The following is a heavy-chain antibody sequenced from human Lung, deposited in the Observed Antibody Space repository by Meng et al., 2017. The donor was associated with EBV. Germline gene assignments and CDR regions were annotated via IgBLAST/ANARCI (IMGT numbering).Heavy chain of an antibody. CDR1: GYTFGSYG. V-gene: IGHV1-18*01. CDR3: ARVEVGITSGDY. CDR2: FVNYVDT. D-gene: IGHD1-26*01. J-gene: IGHJ4*02. Sequence: QFPRLQSGPEVKQPGASVRVSCKASGYTFGSYGICWVRQAPGQGLEWMGWFVNYVDTYPAPKFQGRVTMTTDTSTSTAYMELRSLRSDDTAVYYCARVEVGITSGDYWGQGTLVTVSS.